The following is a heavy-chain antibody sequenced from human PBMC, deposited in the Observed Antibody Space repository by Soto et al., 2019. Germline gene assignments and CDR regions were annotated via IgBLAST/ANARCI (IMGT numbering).Heavy chain of an antibody. V-gene: IGHV3-23*01. CDR3: AKGGYYSLFDI. CDR2: ISGSGGRT. J-gene: IGHJ3*02. D-gene: IGHD3-16*01. Sequence: PGGSLRLFCVASGFPFSSYAMSGVRQTPGKGLEWVSGISGSGGRTYYADSVKGRFTISRDNSNNTLSLQMHILRVEDTAVYFCAKGGYYSLFDIWGQGTVVTVSS. CDR1: GFPFSSYA.